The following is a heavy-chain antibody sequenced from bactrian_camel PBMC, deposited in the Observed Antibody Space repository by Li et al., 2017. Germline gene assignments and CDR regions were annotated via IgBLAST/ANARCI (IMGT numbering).Heavy chain of an antibody. Sequence: VHLVESGGGLVQPGGSLRLSCAASGFTFSAYDMSWVRQAPGKGLEWVSGINDGGDTTSLADSVKGRFTISRDRAKNTVYLQLNSLKTGDTAMYYCAARPRWCTSRTLESADFDYWGQGTQVTVS. J-gene: IGHJ6*01. CDR2: INDGGDTT. D-gene: IGHD2*01. V-gene: IGHV3S40*01. CDR1: GFTFSAYD. CDR3: AARPRWCTSRTLESADFDY.